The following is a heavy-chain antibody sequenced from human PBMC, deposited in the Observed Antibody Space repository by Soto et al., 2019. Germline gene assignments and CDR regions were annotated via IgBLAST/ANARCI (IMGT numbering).Heavy chain of an antibody. D-gene: IGHD4-4*01. CDR2: IYYSGST. CDR3: ARSDGYSSFDY. V-gene: IGHV4-61*01. J-gene: IGHJ4*02. CDR1: GGSVSSGSYY. Sequence: SETLSLTCTVSGGSVSSGSYYWSWIRQPPGKGLEWIGYIYYSGSTNYNPSLKSRVTISVDTSKNQFSLKLSSVTAADTAVYYCARSDGYSSFDYWGRGTLVTVSS.